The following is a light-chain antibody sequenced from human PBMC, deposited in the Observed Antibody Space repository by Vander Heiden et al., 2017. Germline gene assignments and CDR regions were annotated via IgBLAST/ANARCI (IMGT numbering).Light chain of an antibody. CDR1: QDINNF. CDR2: DAS. V-gene: IGKV1-33*01. Sequence: DIQMPHSPSSLSASVGDSAPITCQTNQDINNFLNWYQQKPGKAPKLLIYDASNLDTGGPSRFSGSGSGTHFTFTISSLQPEDFATYYCQHYDNLPSYTFGQGTKLDFK. CDR3: QHYDNLPSYT. J-gene: IGKJ2*01.